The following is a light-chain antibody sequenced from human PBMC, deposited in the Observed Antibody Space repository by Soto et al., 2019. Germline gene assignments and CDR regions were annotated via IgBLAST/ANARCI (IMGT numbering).Light chain of an antibody. J-gene: IGKJ4*01. Sequence: DIQMTQSPSTLSASVEDRVTITCRASQSISSWLAWYQQKPGKAPNLLIYKASSLESGVPARFSGSGSGTEFTLTISSLQPDDFATYYCQQYDSYPLTVGGGTKVEIK. CDR2: KAS. CDR3: QQYDSYPLT. CDR1: QSISSW. V-gene: IGKV1-5*03.